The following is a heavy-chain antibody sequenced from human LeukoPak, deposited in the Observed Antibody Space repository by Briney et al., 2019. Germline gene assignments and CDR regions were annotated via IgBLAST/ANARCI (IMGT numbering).Heavy chain of an antibody. CDR3: ARAKGYSSSWKVVD. J-gene: IGHJ1*01. CDR1: GGSISSGGYS. D-gene: IGHD6-13*01. Sequence: PSETLSLTCAVSGGSISSGGYSWSCIRQPPGKGLEWIGYIYHSGSTNYNPSLKSRVTISVDTSKNQFSLKLSSVTAADTAVYYCARAKGYSSSWKVVDWGQSTRLTVSS. CDR2: IYHSGST. V-gene: IGHV4-30-2*01.